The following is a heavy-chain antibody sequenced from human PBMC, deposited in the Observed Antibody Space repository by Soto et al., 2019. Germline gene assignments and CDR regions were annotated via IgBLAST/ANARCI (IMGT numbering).Heavy chain of an antibody. V-gene: IGHV3-30*18. Sequence: VQLLESGGGLVQPGGSLRLSCAASGFTFSSYAMRWVRQAPGKGLEWVADISTDGSKKYYTDSVKGRFTISRDNPKNTLYLLMDSLRPEDTAVYYCAKAPGASNGYDFFFSYWGQGTLVTVSS. CDR1: GFTFSSYA. CDR2: ISTDGSKK. D-gene: IGHD5-12*01. CDR3: AKAPGASNGYDFFFSY. J-gene: IGHJ4*02.